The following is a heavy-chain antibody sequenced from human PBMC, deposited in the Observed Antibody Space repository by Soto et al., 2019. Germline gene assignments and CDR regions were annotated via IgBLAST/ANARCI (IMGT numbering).Heavy chain of an antibody. J-gene: IGHJ4*02. CDR3: ARDIVTMIVVVITGLDY. CDR2: ISYDGSNK. D-gene: IGHD3-22*01. V-gene: IGHV3-30-3*01. Sequence: QVQLVESGGGVVQPGRSLRLSCAASGFTFSSYAMHWVRQAPGKGLEWVAVISYDGSNKYYADSVKGRFTISRDNSKNXXYLQMNRLRAEDTAVYYCARDIVTMIVVVITGLDYWGQGTLVTVSS. CDR1: GFTFSSYA.